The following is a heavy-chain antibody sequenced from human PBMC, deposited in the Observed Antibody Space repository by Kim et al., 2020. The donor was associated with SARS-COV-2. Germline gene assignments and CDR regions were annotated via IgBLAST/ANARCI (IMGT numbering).Heavy chain of an antibody. CDR1: GYSFTSYW. V-gene: IGHV5-51*01. CDR2: IYPGDSDT. J-gene: IGHJ6*02. Sequence: GASLKISCKGSGYSFTSYWIGWVRQMPGKGLEWMGIIYPGDSDTRYSQSFQGQVTISADKSISTAYLQWSSLKASDTAMYYCARHSWGYSGSYYYYYGMDVWGQGTTVTVSS. CDR3: ARHSWGYSGSYYYYYGMDV. D-gene: IGHD1-26*01.